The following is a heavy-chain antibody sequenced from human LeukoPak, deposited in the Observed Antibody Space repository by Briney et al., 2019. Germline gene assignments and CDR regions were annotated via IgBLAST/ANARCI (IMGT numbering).Heavy chain of an antibody. CDR2: INHSGST. D-gene: IGHD3-10*01. V-gene: IGHV4-34*01. J-gene: IGHJ5*02. Sequence: PSETLSLTCAVYGGYFSGYYWSWIRQPPGKGLEWIGEINHSGSTNYNPSLKSRVTISVDTSKNQFSLKLSSVTAADTAVYYCARYTYYYGSGSPYNWFDPWGQGTLVTVSS. CDR3: ARYTYYYGSGSPYNWFDP. CDR1: GGYFSGYY.